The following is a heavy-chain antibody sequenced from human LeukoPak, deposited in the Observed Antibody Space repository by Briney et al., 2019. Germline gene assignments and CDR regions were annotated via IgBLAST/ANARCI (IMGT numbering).Heavy chain of an antibody. Sequence: GSLRLSCAASGFTFSSYGMSWVRQPPGKGLEWIGEINHSGSTNYNPSLKSRVTISVDTSKNQFSLKLSSVTAADTAVYYCARHPYSSSWYEIIIYFDYWGQGTLVTVSS. V-gene: IGHV4-34*01. D-gene: IGHD6-13*01. CDR1: GFTFSSYG. J-gene: IGHJ4*02. CDR2: INHSGST. CDR3: ARHPYSSSWYEIIIYFDY.